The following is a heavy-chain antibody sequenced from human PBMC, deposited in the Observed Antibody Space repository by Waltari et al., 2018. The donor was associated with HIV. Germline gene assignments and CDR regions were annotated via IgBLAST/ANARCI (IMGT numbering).Heavy chain of an antibody. CDR1: GGSISSGGYY. J-gene: IGHJ4*02. D-gene: IGHD3-10*01. CDR3: ARVSDSYGTVFEY. Sequence: QVQLQESGPGLVKSSQTLSLTCTVSGGSISSGGYYWNWIRQHPGKGLEWIGYIQHKWSTYYNPSLQSLVSISVNTSKNQFSLNLTSVTAADTAVYYCARVSDSYGTVFEYWGQGTLVSVSS. CDR2: IQHKWST. V-gene: IGHV4-31*01.